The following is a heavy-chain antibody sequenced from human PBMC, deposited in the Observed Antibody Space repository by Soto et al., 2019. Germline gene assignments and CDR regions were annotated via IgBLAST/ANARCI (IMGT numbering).Heavy chain of an antibody. Sequence: QVQLVQSGTEVKKPGATVKVSCKASGYIFSSSDINWVRQATGQGLEWMGWMNPKSGNTGYAQKFQGRITMTRDTSISTAYMELSSLTSEDTAVYYCVRVYGDPTHWGQGTLVTVSS. D-gene: IGHD4-17*01. CDR2: MNPKSGNT. V-gene: IGHV1-8*01. CDR3: VRVYGDPTH. J-gene: IGHJ4*02. CDR1: GYIFSSSD.